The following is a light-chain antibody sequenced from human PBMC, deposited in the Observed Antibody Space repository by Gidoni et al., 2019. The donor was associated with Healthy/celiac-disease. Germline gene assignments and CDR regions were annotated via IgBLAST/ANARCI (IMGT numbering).Light chain of an antibody. CDR1: QSVSSSY. V-gene: IGKV3-20*01. J-gene: IGKJ5*01. Sequence: SQSVSSSYLAWYQQKPGQAPRLLIYGASSRATGIPDRFSGSGSVTDFTLTISRLEPEDFAVYYCQQYGSSPLTFGQGTRLEIK. CDR3: QQYGSSPLT. CDR2: GAS.